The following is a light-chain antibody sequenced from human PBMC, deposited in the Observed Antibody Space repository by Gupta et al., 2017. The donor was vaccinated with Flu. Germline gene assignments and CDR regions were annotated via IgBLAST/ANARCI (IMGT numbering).Light chain of an antibody. V-gene: IGKV3-15*01. CDR1: QSVTIN. CDR2: GAS. J-gene: IGKJ1*01. Sequence: ERVMTQSPATLSVSPGERATLSCRASQSVTINVAWYQQKPGQAPRLLIYGASTRATGIPARFSGSGSGTEFTLTISSLQSGDFAVYYCQQYNNWPPAFGQGTKVEIK. CDR3: QQYNNWPPA.